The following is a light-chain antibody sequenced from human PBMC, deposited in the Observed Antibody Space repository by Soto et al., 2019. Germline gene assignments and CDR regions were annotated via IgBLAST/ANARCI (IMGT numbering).Light chain of an antibody. V-gene: IGKV3-20*01. J-gene: IGKJ1*01. CDR2: GAS. Sequence: IVLTQSPGTLSLSPGERATLYYTASQSVSNNYLAWYQQKPGQAPRLLIYGASNRATGIPDRFSGSGSGTDFTLTISRLGPEDFAMYYCQQYGSLSWTFGQGTKVDIK. CDR3: QQYGSLSWT. CDR1: QSVSNNY.